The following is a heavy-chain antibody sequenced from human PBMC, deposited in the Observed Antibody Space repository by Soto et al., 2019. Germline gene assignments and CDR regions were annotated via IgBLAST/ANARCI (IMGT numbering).Heavy chain of an antibody. J-gene: IGHJ4*02. CDR1: GFTFDDYA. V-gene: IGHV3-9*01. CDR2: ISWNSGSI. D-gene: IGHD3-3*01. Sequence: GGSLRLSCAASGFTFDDYAMHWVRQAPGKGLEWVSGISWNSGSIGYAHSVKGRFTISGDNAKNSLYLQMNSLRAEDTALYYCAKDALDRILVGVVIIETYFDYWGQGTLVTVSS. CDR3: AKDALDRILVGVVIIETYFDY.